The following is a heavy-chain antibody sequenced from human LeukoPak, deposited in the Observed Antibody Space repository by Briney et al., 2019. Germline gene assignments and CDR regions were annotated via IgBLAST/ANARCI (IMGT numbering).Heavy chain of an antibody. CDR2: IYYSGST. Sequence: SETLSLTCTASGGSIGTYYRSWIRQPPGKGLEWIGYIYYSGSTNYNPSLKSRVSISVDTSKNEFSLKLSSVTAADTAIYYCARQDYYYYGMDVWGQGTTVTVSS. CDR1: GGSIGTYY. CDR3: ARQDYYYYGMDV. V-gene: IGHV4-59*08. J-gene: IGHJ6*02.